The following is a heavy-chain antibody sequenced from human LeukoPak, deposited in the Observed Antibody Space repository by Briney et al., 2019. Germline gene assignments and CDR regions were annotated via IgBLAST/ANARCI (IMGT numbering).Heavy chain of an antibody. CDR3: ARVAAYYYDSGNSRSSYSYMDV. Sequence: GASVKVSCKASGYILSGYHMHWVRQAPGQGLEWMGWINPDNGDTNPAQQFQGRVTMTRDTSISTAYKELSRLRSDATAVYYCARVAAYYYDSGNSRSSYSYMDVWGKGTTVTVSS. CDR2: INPDNGDT. V-gene: IGHV1-2*02. J-gene: IGHJ6*03. D-gene: IGHD3-22*01. CDR1: GYILSGYH.